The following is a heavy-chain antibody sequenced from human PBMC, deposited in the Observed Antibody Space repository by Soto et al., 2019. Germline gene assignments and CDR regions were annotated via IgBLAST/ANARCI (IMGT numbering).Heavy chain of an antibody. D-gene: IGHD2-2*01. CDR2: IIPISGTA. Sequence: QVQLVQSGAEVKKPGSSVKVSCKASGGTFSSYAISWVRQAPGQGLEWRGGIIPISGTANYAQKFQGRVRITAHESTSTAYMELSRLRSEDTAVYYCATSQGSSTSLEIYYYYYYGMDVWCQGTTVTVSS. CDR1: GGTFSSYA. V-gene: IGHV1-69*01. J-gene: IGHJ6*02. CDR3: ATSQGSSTSLEIYYYYYYGMDV.